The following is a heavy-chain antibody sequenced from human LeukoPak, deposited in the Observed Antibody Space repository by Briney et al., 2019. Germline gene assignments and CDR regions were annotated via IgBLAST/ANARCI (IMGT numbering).Heavy chain of an antibody. V-gene: IGHV1-58*02. Sequence: GASVKVSCKASGFTFTSSAMQWVLQARGQRLEWIGRIVVGSGNTNYAQKFQERVTITRDMSTSTAYMELSSLRSEDTAVYYCAADPTYYDFWSGLPLMDVWGKGTTVTVSS. D-gene: IGHD3-3*01. CDR1: GFTFTSSA. CDR2: IVVGSGNT. CDR3: AADPTYYDFWSGLPLMDV. J-gene: IGHJ6*03.